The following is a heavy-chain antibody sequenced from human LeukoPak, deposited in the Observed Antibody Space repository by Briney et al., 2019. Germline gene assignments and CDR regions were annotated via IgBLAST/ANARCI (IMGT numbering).Heavy chain of an antibody. CDR2: VTASAGNT. V-gene: IGHV3-23*01. CDR3: AKGDYYGSGITFKNGMDV. Sequence: PGGSLRLSCAASGFTFSSYAMSWVRQAPGKGLEWASAVTASAGNTYYADSVKGRFTISRDNSKNTLYLQVNSLRAEDTAVYYCAKGDYYGSGITFKNGMDVWAKGPRSPSP. CDR1: GFTFSSYA. J-gene: IGHJ6*02. D-gene: IGHD3-10*01.